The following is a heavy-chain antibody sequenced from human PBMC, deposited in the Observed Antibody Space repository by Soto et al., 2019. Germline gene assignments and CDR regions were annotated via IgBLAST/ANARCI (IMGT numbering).Heavy chain of an antibody. J-gene: IGHJ6*02. V-gene: IGHV3-30*18. CDR3: AKDTLAQYYFYGMDV. D-gene: IGHD6-13*01. CDR2: ISHDGSNK. CDR1: GFTFNNYG. Sequence: HPGGSLRLSCAASGFTFNNYGMHWVRQAPGKGLEWLTFISHDGSNKYSVDSVKGRFTISRDNSKNTLYLQMNSLRGEDTAVYYCAKDTLAQYYFYGMDVWGQGTTVTVSS.